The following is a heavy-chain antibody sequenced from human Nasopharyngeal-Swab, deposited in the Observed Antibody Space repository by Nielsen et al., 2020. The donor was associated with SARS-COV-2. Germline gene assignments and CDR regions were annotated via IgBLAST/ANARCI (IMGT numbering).Heavy chain of an antibody. Sequence: ASVKVSCRASGYTFTSYAMNWVRQAPGQGLEWMGWINTNTGNPTYAQGSTGRFVFSLDTSVSTAYLQISSLKAEDTAVYYCKVIAAAGTDYWGQGTLVTVSS. D-gene: IGHD6-13*01. J-gene: IGHJ4*02. CDR1: GYTFTSYA. CDR2: INTNTGNP. CDR3: KVIAAAGTDY. V-gene: IGHV7-4-1*02.